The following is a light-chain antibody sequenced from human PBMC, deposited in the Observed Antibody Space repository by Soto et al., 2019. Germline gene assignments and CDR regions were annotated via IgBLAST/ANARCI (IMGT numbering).Light chain of an antibody. CDR2: GAS. J-gene: IGKJ5*01. Sequence: EIVMTQSPATLSVSPGERATLSCRASQSVSSNLAWYQQKPGQAPRLLIYGASTRATGIPARFSGSGSGTDFTLTISSLEPEDFAIYYCQQRSIRPLTFGQGTRLEIK. CDR1: QSVSSN. CDR3: QQRSIRPLT. V-gene: IGKV3-15*01.